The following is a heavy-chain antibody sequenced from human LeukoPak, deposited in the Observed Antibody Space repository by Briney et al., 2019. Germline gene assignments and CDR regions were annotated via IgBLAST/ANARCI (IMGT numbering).Heavy chain of an antibody. CDR1: GFTFSSYA. J-gene: IGHJ4*02. V-gene: IGHV3-23*01. Sequence: GGSLRLSCAASGFTFSSYAMSWVRQAPGKGLEWVSAISGTGGSTYYADSVKGRFTISRDNSKDTLYLQMNSLRAEDTAVYYCAKGGYSSGWRNYFDYWGQGTLVTVSS. CDR2: ISGTGGST. D-gene: IGHD6-19*01. CDR3: AKGGYSSGWRNYFDY.